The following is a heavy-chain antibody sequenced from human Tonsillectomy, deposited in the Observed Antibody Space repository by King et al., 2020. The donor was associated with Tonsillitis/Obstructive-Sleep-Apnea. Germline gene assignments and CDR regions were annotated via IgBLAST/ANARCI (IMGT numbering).Heavy chain of an antibody. CDR2: ISYDGSNK. V-gene: IGHV3-30*04. Sequence: VQLVESGGGVVQPGRSLRLSCAASGFTFSSYAMHWVRQAPGKGLEWVAVISYDGSNKYYADSVKGRFTISRDNSKNTLYLQMNSLEAEDTAVYYCARGLFCSSTTCPAEYFDFYIDVWGKGTTVTVSS. J-gene: IGHJ6*03. CDR3: ARGLFCSSTTCPAEYFDFYIDV. CDR1: GFTFSSYA. D-gene: IGHD2-2*01.